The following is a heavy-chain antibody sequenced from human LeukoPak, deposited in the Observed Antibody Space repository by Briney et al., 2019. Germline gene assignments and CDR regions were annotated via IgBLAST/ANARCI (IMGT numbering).Heavy chain of an antibody. D-gene: IGHD2-2*01. V-gene: IGHV1-69*13. CDR2: IIPIFGTA. Sequence: SVKVSCKASGGTFSSYAISGGRQAPGQGLEWMGGIIPIFGTANYAQKFQGRVTITADESTSTAYMELSSLRSEDTAVYYCARVKSSTSCYFDCWGQGTLVTVSS. CDR3: ARVKSSTSCYFDC. CDR1: GGTFSSYA. J-gene: IGHJ4*02.